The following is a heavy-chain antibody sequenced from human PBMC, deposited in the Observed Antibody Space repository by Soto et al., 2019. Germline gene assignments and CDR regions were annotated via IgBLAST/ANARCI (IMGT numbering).Heavy chain of an antibody. CDR3: AREGNLGRWLQPLDF. J-gene: IGHJ4*02. CDR1: GASVSSGTYY. Sequence: PSETLSLTCTVSGASVSSGTYYWSWIRQPQGKGLEWIGNLYYNGNTMYNPSLKSRVPMSVDTSKNQFSLRLISVTAADTAKYFCAREGNLGRWLQPLDFWGQGTLVTVSS. CDR2: LYYNGNT. D-gene: IGHD5-12*01. V-gene: IGHV4-61*01.